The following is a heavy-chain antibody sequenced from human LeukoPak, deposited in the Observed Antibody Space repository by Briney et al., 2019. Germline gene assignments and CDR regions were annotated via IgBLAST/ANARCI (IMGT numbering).Heavy chain of an antibody. J-gene: IGHJ4*02. CDR3: ARPGVGFDY. Sequence: GGSLRLSCAASGFTFTSYWMHWVRQAPGKGLVWLSRINSDGTITSYADSLEGRFTISRDNAMNTVYLQMNSLRAEDTAVYYCARPGVGFDYWGQGALVTVSS. CDR2: INSDGTIT. V-gene: IGHV3-74*01. CDR1: GFTFTSYW.